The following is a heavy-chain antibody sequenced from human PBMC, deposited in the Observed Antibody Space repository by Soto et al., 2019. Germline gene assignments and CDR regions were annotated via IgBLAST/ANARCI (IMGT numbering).Heavy chain of an antibody. V-gene: IGHV1-2*04. CDR2: INPNSGGT. J-gene: IGHJ6*02. CDR3: ARDWGADYYGMDV. CDR1: GYTFTGYY. D-gene: IGHD1-26*01. Sequence: ASVEVSCRASGYTFTGYYMHWVRQAPGQGLEWMGWINPNSGGTNYAQKFQGWVTMTRDTSISTAYMELSRLRSDDTAVYYCARDWGADYYGMDVWGQGTTVTVSS.